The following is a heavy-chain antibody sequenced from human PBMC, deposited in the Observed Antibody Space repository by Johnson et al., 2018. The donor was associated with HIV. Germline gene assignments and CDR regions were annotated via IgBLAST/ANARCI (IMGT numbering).Heavy chain of an antibody. V-gene: IGHV3-30*04. CDR2: ISYDGGSK. D-gene: IGHD5-18*01. J-gene: IGHJ3*02. CDR3: ARLPSGYSRDDLDI. Sequence: QVQLVESGGGVVQPGRSLRLSCAASGFTFSSYPMHWVRQAPGKGLEWVAIISYDGGSKYYADSVQGRFTVSRDNSKNTLYLQINSLRPEDTAVYYCARLPSGYSRDDLDIWGQGTMVNVSS. CDR1: GFTFSSYP.